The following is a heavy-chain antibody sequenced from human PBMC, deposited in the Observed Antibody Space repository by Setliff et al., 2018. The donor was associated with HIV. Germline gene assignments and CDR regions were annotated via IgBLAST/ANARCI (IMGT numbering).Heavy chain of an antibody. Sequence: PGGSLRLSCAASGFTFSSYSMNWVRQAPGKGLEWVSSISSSSTSIYYADSVKGRFTISRDNAKKSLYLQMNSLSAEDTAVYYCARLMTTVTSNWFDPWGQGTLVTVSS. V-gene: IGHV3-21*01. D-gene: IGHD4-17*01. CDR1: GFTFSSYS. CDR2: ISSSSTSI. CDR3: ARLMTTVTSNWFDP. J-gene: IGHJ5*02.